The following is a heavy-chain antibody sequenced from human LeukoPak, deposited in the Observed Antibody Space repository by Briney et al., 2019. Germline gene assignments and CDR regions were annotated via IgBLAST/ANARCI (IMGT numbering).Heavy chain of an antibody. D-gene: IGHD4-17*01. CDR2: MTVTGSGGAT. V-gene: IGHV3-23*01. CDR3: ARDPNGDYIGAFEF. J-gene: IGHJ3*01. Sequence: GGSLRLSCEASGFTFSTYAMMWVRQAPGKGLEWVSAMTVTGSGGATQYAESVKGRFTISRGDSKNTLYLQMNSLRAEDTAVYYCARDPNGDYIGAFEFWGQGTMVTVSS. CDR1: GFTFSTYA.